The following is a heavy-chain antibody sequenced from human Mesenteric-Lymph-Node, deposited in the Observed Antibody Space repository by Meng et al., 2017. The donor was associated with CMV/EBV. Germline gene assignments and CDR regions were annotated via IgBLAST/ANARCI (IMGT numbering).Heavy chain of an antibody. CDR3: ARRGRIAAAGTGYYFDY. V-gene: IGHV3-74*01. J-gene: IGHJ4*02. CDR2: INSDGSST. Sequence: GESLKISCAASGFTFSSYWMHWVRQAPGKGLVWVSRINSDGSSTTYADSVKGRFTISRDNAKNTRYLQMSSLRAEDTAVYYCARRGRIAAAGTGYYFDYWGQGVVVTVSS. CDR1: GFTFSSYW. D-gene: IGHD6-13*01.